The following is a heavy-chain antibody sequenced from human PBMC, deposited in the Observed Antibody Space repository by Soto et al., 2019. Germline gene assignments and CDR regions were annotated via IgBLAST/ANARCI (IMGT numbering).Heavy chain of an antibody. Sequence: QVQLVQSGAEVKKPGASVKVSCKASGYTFNKFGISWVRRAPGRGLEWMGWISANNGNTNYAQTRHGRVTMTTNTPTSTAYMELRSLVSEDTAIYYCARGGGVVAAHFDYWGQGTLVTVSS. CDR3: ARGGGVVAAHFDY. CDR2: ISANNGNT. J-gene: IGHJ4*02. V-gene: IGHV1-18*01. CDR1: GYTFNKFG. D-gene: IGHD2-15*01.